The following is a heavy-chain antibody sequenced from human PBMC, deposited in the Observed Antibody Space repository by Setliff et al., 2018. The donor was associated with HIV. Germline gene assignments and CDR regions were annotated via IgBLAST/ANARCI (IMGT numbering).Heavy chain of an antibody. Sequence: ASVKVSCKASGYTFSNFAIGWLRQAPGQGLEWMGWISSYSDNTFYAQKFQDRVTITADESTSTAYMELSSLRSEDTAMYYCAKLMTADYYDTSGYFQHWGQGTLVTVSS. CDR1: GYTFSNFA. CDR3: AKLMTADYYDTSGYFQH. D-gene: IGHD3-22*01. V-gene: IGHV1-18*01. J-gene: IGHJ1*01. CDR2: ISSYSDNT.